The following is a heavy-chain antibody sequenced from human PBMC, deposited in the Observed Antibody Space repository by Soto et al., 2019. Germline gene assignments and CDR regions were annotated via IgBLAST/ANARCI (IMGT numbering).Heavy chain of an antibody. CDR2: ISYDGSNK. Sequence: QVQLVESGGGVVQPGRSLRLSCAASGFTFSSYAMHCVRQAPGKGLEWVAVISYDGSNKYYADSVKGRFTISRDNSKNTLYLQINSLRAEGTAVYYCARHHGGPYSSSCFDYWGQGTLVTVSS. D-gene: IGHD6-13*01. V-gene: IGHV3-30-3*01. CDR3: ARHHGGPYSSSCFDY. J-gene: IGHJ4*02. CDR1: GFTFSSYA.